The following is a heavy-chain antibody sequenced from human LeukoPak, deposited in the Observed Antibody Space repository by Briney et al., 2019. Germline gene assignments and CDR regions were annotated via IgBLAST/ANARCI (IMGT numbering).Heavy chain of an antibody. CDR1: GFTFSSYG. Sequence: GRSLRLSCAASGFTFSSYGMHWVRQAPGKGLEWVAVIWYDGSNKYYADSVKGRFTISRDNSKNTLYLQMNSLRAEDTAVYYCAREISSSGYPLDYWGQGTLVTVSP. CDR3: AREISSSGYPLDY. J-gene: IGHJ4*02. V-gene: IGHV3-33*01. D-gene: IGHD5-12*01. CDR2: IWYDGSNK.